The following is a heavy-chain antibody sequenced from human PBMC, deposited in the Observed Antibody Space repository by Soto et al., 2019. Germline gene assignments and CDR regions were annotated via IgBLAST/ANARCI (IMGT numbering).Heavy chain of an antibody. CDR3: ASGNYCDGSGYGAFDI. D-gene: IGHD3-22*01. J-gene: IGHJ3*02. CDR2: LIPILGSP. CDR1: GTNFNNYA. V-gene: IGHV1-69*01. Sequence: QEQLAQSGAEVKKPGSSVTVSCKASGTNFNNYAISWVRQAPGQGLEWMGGLIPILGSPHYAQKFQGRVTIMADGSTTTAHMEMRSLRSEDTAVYYCASGNYCDGSGYGAFDIWGQGTMVTVSS.